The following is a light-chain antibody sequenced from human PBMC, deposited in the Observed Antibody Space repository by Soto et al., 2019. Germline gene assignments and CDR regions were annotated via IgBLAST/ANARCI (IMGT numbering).Light chain of an antibody. V-gene: IGKV3-20*01. CDR1: QSVSSSY. CDR3: QQYGRSPWT. CDR2: GAS. Sequence: EIVLTQSPGTLSLSPGERATLSCRASQSVSSSYLAWYQQKPGQAPRLLIYGASSRATGIPDRFSGSGSGTDFPLPISRLEPEGFAVYYCQQYGRSPWTFGRGTKVEFK. J-gene: IGKJ1*01.